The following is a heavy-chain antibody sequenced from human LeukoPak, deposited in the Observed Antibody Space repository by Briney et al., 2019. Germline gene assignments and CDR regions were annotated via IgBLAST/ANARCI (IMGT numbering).Heavy chain of an antibody. CDR2: ISHTGST. D-gene: IGHD4-17*01. CDR3: ARLQSANHDNGYYTGGFYYMDV. CDR1: GGSMSNNY. V-gene: IGHV4-59*08. Sequence: PSETLSLTCSVSGGSMSNNYGGWIRQSPGKGLEWMGYISHTGSTSYNPSLKSRVDIFLETPRNQFSLEVTSVIAADTAIYYCARLQSANHDNGYYTGGFYYMDVWGKGTTVTVSS. J-gene: IGHJ6*03.